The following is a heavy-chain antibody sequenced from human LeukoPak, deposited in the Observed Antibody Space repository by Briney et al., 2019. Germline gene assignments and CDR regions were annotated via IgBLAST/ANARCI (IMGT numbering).Heavy chain of an antibody. V-gene: IGHV3-23*01. Sequence: PGGSLRLSCAASGCTFSSYAMSWVRQAPGKGLEWVSGISGSGGSTYYADSVKGRFTISRDNSKNTLYLQMNSLRAEDTAVYYCAKDGREWPRSLDYWGQGTLVTVSS. J-gene: IGHJ4*02. CDR2: ISGSGGST. D-gene: IGHD5-12*01. CDR1: GCTFSSYA. CDR3: AKDGREWPRSLDY.